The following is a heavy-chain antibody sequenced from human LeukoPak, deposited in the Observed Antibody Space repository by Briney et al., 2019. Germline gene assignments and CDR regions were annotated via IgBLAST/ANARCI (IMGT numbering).Heavy chain of an antibody. D-gene: IGHD5-12*01. CDR2: IYYSGST. CDR1: GGSISSGGYY. CDR3: ASSEATATPPPYGMDV. J-gene: IGHJ6*02. Sequence: SETLSLTCTVSGGSISSGGYYWSWIRQHPGKGLGWIGYIYYSGSTYYNPSLKSRVTISVDTSKNQFSLKLSSVTAADTAVYYCASSEATATPPPYGMDVWGQGTTVTVSS. V-gene: IGHV4-31*03.